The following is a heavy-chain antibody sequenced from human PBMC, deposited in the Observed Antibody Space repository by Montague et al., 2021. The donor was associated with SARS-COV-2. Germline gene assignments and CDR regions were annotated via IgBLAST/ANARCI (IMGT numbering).Heavy chain of an antibody. D-gene: IGHD3-10*01. CDR1: GFTLYAYW. J-gene: IGHJ4*02. Sequence: SLRLSCAASGFTLYAYWMNWVRQAPGKGLEWVANINYDGSETYYXGSVKGRFTISRDNANNALHLQMNNLRAADTAVYFCARNPHRTYFYGSGIYLLNHSFDYWGQGTLVTVSS. CDR3: ARNPHRTYFYGSGIYLLNHSFDY. CDR2: INYDGSET. V-gene: IGHV3-7*01.